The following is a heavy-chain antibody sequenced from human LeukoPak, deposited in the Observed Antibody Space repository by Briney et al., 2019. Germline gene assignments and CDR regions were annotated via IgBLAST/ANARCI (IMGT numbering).Heavy chain of an antibody. CDR3: ARDPGLLWFGGIRAFDI. CDR1: GGSISSSSYY. D-gene: IGHD3-10*01. CDR2: IYYSGST. J-gene: IGHJ3*02. Sequence: PSETLSLTCTVSGGSISSSSYYWGWIRQPPGKGLEWIGSIYYSGSTYYNPSLKSRVTISVDTSKNQFSLKLSSVTAADTAVYYCARDPGLLWFGGIRAFDIWGQGTMVTVSS. V-gene: IGHV4-39*07.